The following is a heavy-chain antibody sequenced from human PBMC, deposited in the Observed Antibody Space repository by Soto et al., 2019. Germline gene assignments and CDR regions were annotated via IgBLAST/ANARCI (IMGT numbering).Heavy chain of an antibody. CDR2: IGTAGDT. CDR1: GFTFSSYD. J-gene: IGHJ4*02. CDR3: ARAIGPTIFDY. Sequence: GGSLRLSCSASGFTFSSYDMDWVRQGPGKGLEWVSAIGTAGDTNYAGSVKGRFTISRENAKNSLYLQMNSLRAGDTAIYFCARAIGPTIFDYWGQGTLVTVSS. V-gene: IGHV3-13*04. D-gene: IGHD3-22*01.